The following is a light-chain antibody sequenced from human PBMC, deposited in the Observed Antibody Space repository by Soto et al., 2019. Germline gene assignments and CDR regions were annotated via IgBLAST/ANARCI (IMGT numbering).Light chain of an antibody. CDR3: SSYTSSSPLV. CDR1: SSDVGGYNY. J-gene: IGLJ2*01. CDR2: DVS. Sequence: QSALTHPASVSGSPGQSITISCTGTSSDVGGYNYVSWYQQHPGKAPKLIIYDVSNRPSGVSNRFSGSKSGNTASLTISGLQAEDEADYYCSSYTSSSPLVFGGGTKLTVL. V-gene: IGLV2-14*03.